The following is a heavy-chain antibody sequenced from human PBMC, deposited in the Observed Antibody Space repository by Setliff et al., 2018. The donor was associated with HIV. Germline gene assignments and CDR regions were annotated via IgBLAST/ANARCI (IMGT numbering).Heavy chain of an antibody. J-gene: IGHJ3*02. Sequence: PGESLKISCKGSEYSFSSYWIAWVRQMPGKGLEWMGIIYPGDSDTRYSPSFQGQVTISADKSISTAYLQWSSLKASDTAMYYCARQGSSGWYGHDAFDIWGQGTMVTVSS. CDR2: IYPGDSDT. CDR1: EYSFSSYW. D-gene: IGHD6-19*01. V-gene: IGHV5-51*01. CDR3: ARQGSSGWYGHDAFDI.